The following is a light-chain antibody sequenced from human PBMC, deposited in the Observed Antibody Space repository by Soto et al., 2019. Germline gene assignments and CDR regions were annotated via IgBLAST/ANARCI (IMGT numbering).Light chain of an antibody. CDR3: CSLTNGATWV. Sequence: QSALTQPASVCGSPGQSITISCTGTNSDVGSHNFVSWYQQYPGKAPKLLIYEASKRPSGLSNRFSGSKSGNTASLTISGLQAEDEADYYCCSLTNGATWVFGGGNKLTVL. CDR2: EAS. J-gene: IGLJ3*02. V-gene: IGLV2-23*01. CDR1: NSDVGSHNF.